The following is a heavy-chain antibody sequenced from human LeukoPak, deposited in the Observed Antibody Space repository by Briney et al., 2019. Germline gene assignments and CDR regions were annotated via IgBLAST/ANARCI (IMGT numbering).Heavy chain of an antibody. Sequence: KSGGSLRLSCAASGFTFSSYSMNWVRQAPGKGLEWVSSISSSSSYIYYADSVKGRFTISRDNAKNSLYLQMNSLRAEDTAVYYCAQAPYDSSGYYYGWGQGTLVTVSS. CDR2: ISSSSSYI. D-gene: IGHD3-22*01. CDR1: GFTFSSYS. J-gene: IGHJ4*02. CDR3: AQAPYDSSGYYYG. V-gene: IGHV3-21*01.